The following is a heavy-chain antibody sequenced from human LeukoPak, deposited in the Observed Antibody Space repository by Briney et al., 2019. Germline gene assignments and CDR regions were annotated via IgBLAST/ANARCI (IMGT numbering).Heavy chain of an antibody. CDR2: ISGSGGST. V-gene: IGHV3-23*01. D-gene: IGHD2-15*01. CDR3: AKQLGYCSDGSCYFPY. CDR1: GFTFSSYA. Sequence: PGGSLRLSCAVSGFTFSSYAMNWVRQAPGKGLEWVSVISGSGGSTYYADSVKGRFTISRDNSKSTLCLQMNSLRAEDTAVYYCAKQLGYCSDGSCYFPYWGQGTLVTVSS. J-gene: IGHJ4*02.